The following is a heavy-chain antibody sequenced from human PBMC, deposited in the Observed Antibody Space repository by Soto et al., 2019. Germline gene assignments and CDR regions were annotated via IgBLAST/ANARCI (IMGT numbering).Heavy chain of an antibody. CDR2: ILSQTSDT. CDR3: ASDSRECRSIGCWHYYYLYSMDD. V-gene: IGHV3-21*06. CDR1: GFSFTSYS. D-gene: IGHD6-25*01. Sequence: CEASGFSFTSYSMNWVRQAPGKGLEWVASILSQTSDTYYADSVKRRFTISRDNAENSLTLHMTSLRAEDTAIYYCASDSRECRSIGCWHYYYLYSMDDWGQGTTVTVSS. J-gene: IGHJ6*03.